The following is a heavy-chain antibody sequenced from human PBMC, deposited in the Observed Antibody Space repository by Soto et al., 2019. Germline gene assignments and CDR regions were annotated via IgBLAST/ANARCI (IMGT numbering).Heavy chain of an antibody. V-gene: IGHV2-26*01. CDR3: ARIRGWGWLGPYDS. CDR2: IFSNDAK. J-gene: IGHJ4*02. D-gene: IGHD3-10*01. Sequence: QVTLKESGPVLVKPTETLTLTCTVSGFSLSNARMSVSWIRQPPGKALEWLAHIFSNDAKSYSASLKSRLTISKDTTKSQVVLTMANMDPVDAATYYCARIRGWGWLGPYDSWGQGTLVTVSS. CDR1: GFSLSNARMS.